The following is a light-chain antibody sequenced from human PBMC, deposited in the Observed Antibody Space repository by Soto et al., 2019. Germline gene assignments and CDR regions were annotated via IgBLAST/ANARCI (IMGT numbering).Light chain of an antibody. Sequence: AIQMTQSPSSLSASVGDRVTISCRASQGIRSDLGWFQQKPGKAPKLLIYAASSLQSGVPSRFSGSGSGTDFTLTISSLQPEDFATYYCLQDYNYPWTFDQGTKVEIK. CDR3: LQDYNYPWT. J-gene: IGKJ1*01. CDR1: QGIRSD. CDR2: AAS. V-gene: IGKV1-6*01.